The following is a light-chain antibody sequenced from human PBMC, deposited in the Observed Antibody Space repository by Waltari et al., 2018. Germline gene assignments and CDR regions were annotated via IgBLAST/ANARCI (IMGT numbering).Light chain of an antibody. CDR1: PSISSW. CDR2: KAS. CDR3: QQYNSYSWT. V-gene: IGKV1-5*03. J-gene: IGKJ1*01. Sequence: DIQMTQSPSTLSASVGDRVTITCRASPSISSWLAWYQQKPGKAPKRLIYKASSLESGVPSRFSGSGSGTEFTLTISSLQPEDFATYYCQQYNSYSWTFGQGTKVEIK.